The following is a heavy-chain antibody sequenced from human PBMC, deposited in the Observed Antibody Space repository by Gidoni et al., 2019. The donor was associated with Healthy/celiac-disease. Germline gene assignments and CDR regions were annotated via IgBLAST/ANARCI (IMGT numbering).Heavy chain of an antibody. CDR3: TRLGWRRYGYNPPGY. D-gene: IGHD5-12*01. V-gene: IGHV3-49*03. CDR1: GFTFGAYA. Sequence: VQLVESGGGLVQPWRSLSLSCSPSGFTFGAYAMSWFRQAPGKGLEWVGFIRSKADGGTTEYAASVKGRFTISRDDSKSIAYLQMNSLKTEDTAVYYCTRLGWRRYGYNPPGYWGQGTLVTVSS. J-gene: IGHJ4*02. CDR2: IRSKADGGTT.